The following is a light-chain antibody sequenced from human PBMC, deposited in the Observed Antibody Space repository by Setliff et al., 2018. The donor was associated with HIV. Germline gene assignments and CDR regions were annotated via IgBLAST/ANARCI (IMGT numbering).Light chain of an antibody. CDR2: DVN. CDR3: KTYTGSSPLYV. V-gene: IGLV2-14*03. J-gene: IGLJ1*01. CDR1: SSDVGGYNF. Sequence: QSVLTQPASVSGSPGQSITISCTGTSSDVGGYNFVSWYQQHPGKAPKLIIYDVNERPSGISRRFSGSKSGNTASLTISGLQAEDEADYYCKTYTGSSPLYVFGTGTKVTVL.